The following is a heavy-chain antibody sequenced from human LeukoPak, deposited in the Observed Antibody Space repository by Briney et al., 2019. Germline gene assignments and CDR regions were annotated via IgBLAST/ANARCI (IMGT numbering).Heavy chain of an antibody. D-gene: IGHD3-10*01. CDR2: ISYDGSNK. CDR1: GFTFSSYG. CDR3: ARFFGSGSRYFDY. Sequence: PGRSLRLSCAASGFTFSSYGMHWVRQAPAKGLEWVAIISYDGSNKYYADSVKGRFTISRDNSKNTLYLQMNSLRAEDTAVYHCARFFGSGSRYFDYWGQGTLVTVSS. J-gene: IGHJ4*02. V-gene: IGHV3-30*03.